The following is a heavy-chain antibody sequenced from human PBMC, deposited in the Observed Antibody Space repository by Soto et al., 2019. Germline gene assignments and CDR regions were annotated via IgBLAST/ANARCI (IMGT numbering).Heavy chain of an antibody. Sequence: ASVKVSCKVSGYTFTSYYMHWVRQAPGQGLEWMGIINPSGGSTSYAQKYQGRVTMTRDTSTSTVYMELSSLRSEDTAVYYCARDPRPPGYYYDSSGYYSNFDYWG. V-gene: IGHV1-46*03. J-gene: IGHJ4*01. CDR2: INPSGGST. D-gene: IGHD3-22*01. CDR1: GYTFTSYY. CDR3: ARDPRPPGYYYDSSGYYSNFDY.